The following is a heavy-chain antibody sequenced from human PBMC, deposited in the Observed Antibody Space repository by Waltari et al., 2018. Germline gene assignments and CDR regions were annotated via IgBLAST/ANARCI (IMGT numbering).Heavy chain of an antibody. CDR1: GGSFSGYY. CDR3: ARLSITMVQGVIIAYFQH. V-gene: IGHV4-34*01. D-gene: IGHD3-10*01. CDR2: INHSGST. Sequence: QVQLQQWGAGLLKPSETLSLTCAVYGGSFSGYYWSWIRQPPGRGLEWIGEINHSGSTNDNPSLKSRVTISVDTSKNQFSLKLSSVTAADTAVYYCARLSITMVQGVIIAYFQHWGQGTLVTVSS. J-gene: IGHJ1*01.